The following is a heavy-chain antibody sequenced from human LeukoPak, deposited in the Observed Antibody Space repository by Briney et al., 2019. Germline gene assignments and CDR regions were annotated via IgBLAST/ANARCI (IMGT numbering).Heavy chain of an antibody. D-gene: IGHD4/OR15-4a*01. CDR2: VNHSGST. V-gene: IGHV4-34*01. CDR1: GGSFSGYY. J-gene: IGHJ4*02. Sequence: SETLSLTCAVYGGSFSGYYWSWIRRPPGKGLEWIGEVNHSGSTNYNPSLKSRVTISVDTSKNQFSLKLSSVTAADTAVYYCARGYGASDYWGQGTLVTVSS. CDR3: ARGYGASDY.